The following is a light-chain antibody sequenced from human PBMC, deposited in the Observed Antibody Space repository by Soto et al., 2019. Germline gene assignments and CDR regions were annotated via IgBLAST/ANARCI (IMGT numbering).Light chain of an antibody. J-gene: IGKJ1*01. CDR1: ENIKNW. CDR3: PQYDVHPNS. V-gene: IGKV1-5*01. Sequence: DIQMTQSPSTLSASVGDRVTITCRASENIKNWLAWYQQTAGKAPKVLISDASRLEAGVPSRFSGSGSGPDFTLTTISLQTDDFGTYSCPQYDVHPNSFGHGTKVEAK. CDR2: DAS.